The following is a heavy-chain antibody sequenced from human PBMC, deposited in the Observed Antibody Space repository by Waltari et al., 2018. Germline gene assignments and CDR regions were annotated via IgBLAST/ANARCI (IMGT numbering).Heavy chain of an antibody. CDR3: LRDRRGPALFDS. D-gene: IGHD2-2*01. V-gene: IGHV3-7*03. Sequence: EVQVVESGGGLVQPGGSLRLSCEGSGFTFSSYWMSWVRQAPGKGLEWVGKIKQDGSERNYVDCVKGRFTISRDNAKNSVFLQMISLRAEDTAVYYCLRDRRGPALFDSWGQGTLVTVSS. CDR1: GFTFSSYW. J-gene: IGHJ4*02. CDR2: IKQDGSER.